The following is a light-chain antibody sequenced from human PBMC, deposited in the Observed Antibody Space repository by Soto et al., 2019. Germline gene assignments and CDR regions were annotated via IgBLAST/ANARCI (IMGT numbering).Light chain of an antibody. Sequence: DIQMTQSPSTLSASVGDRATITCRASQPINSWLAWYQQTPGQAPTLLIYKTSTLKSGVPARFSGSGSGTEFTLTISSLQSDDFATYYCQQYHSYSVAFGQGTKVELK. V-gene: IGKV1-5*03. CDR2: KTS. CDR1: QPINSW. J-gene: IGKJ1*01. CDR3: QQYHSYSVA.